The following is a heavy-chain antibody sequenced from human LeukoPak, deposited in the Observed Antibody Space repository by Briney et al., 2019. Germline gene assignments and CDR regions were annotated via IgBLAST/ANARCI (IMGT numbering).Heavy chain of an antibody. D-gene: IGHD3-10*01. CDR3: AKAGRGSGSYYNDYYYYGMDA. CDR2: ISWDGGST. Sequence: GGSLRLSCAASGFTFDDYTMHWVRQAPGKGLEWVSLISWDGGSTYYADSVKGRFTISRDNSKNSLYLQMNSLRTEDTALYYCAKAGRGSGSYYNDYYYYGMDAWGQGTTVTVSS. J-gene: IGHJ6*02. V-gene: IGHV3-43*01. CDR1: GFTFDDYT.